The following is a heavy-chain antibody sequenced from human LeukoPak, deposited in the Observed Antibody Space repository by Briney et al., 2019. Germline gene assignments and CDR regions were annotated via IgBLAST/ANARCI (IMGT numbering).Heavy chain of an antibody. D-gene: IGHD3-22*01. CDR3: AKEESITMIVVVAGPDY. CDR2: IYSGGST. V-gene: IGHV3-53*05. CDR1: GFTVSSDS. Sequence: GGSLRLSCTVSGFTVSSDSMSWARQAPGKGLEWVAFIYSGGSTHYSDSVKGRFTISRDNSKNTLYLQMNSLRAEDTAVYYCAKEESITMIVVVAGPDYWGQGTLVTVSS. J-gene: IGHJ4*02.